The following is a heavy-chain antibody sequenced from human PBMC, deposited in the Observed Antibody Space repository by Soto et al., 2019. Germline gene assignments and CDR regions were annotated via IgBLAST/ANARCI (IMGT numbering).Heavy chain of an antibody. CDR1: GFSLSTSGVG. Sequence: QITLKESGPTLVNPTQTLTLTCTFSGFSLSTSGVGVGWIRQPPGKALEWLALIYWDDDKRYSPSLKSRLTITKDPSKNQVVLTMTNMDPVDTATYYCAALYCSGGSCSLGAFDIWGQGTMVTVSS. CDR2: IYWDDDK. CDR3: AALYCSGGSCSLGAFDI. J-gene: IGHJ3*02. D-gene: IGHD2-15*01. V-gene: IGHV2-5*02.